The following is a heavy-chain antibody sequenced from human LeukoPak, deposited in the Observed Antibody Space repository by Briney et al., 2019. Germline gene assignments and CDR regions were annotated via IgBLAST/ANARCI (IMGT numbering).Heavy chain of an antibody. D-gene: IGHD2-8*01. CDR2: IYYSGST. J-gene: IGHJ3*02. CDR1: GGSISSYY. V-gene: IGHV4-59*08. CDR3: ARLYVVWDAFDI. Sequence: KPSETLSLTCTVSGGSISSYYWSWIRQPPGKGLEWIGYIYYSGSTNYNPSLKSRVTISVDTSKNQFSLKLSSVTAADTAVYYCARLYVVWDAFDIWGQGTMVTVSS.